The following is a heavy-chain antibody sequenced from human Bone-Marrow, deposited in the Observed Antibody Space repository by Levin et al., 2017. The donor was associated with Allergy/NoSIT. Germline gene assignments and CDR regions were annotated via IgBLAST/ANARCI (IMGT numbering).Heavy chain of an antibody. J-gene: IGHJ6*02. Sequence: AASVKVSCKASGYTFTSYYMHWVRQAPGQGLEWMGIINPSGGSTSYAQKFQGRVTMTRDTSTSTVYMELSSLRSEDTAVYYCARGGDYGDYPLYYYYYGMDVWGQGTTVTVSS. V-gene: IGHV1-46*01. CDR2: INPSGGST. D-gene: IGHD4-17*01. CDR3: ARGGDYGDYPLYYYYYGMDV. CDR1: GYTFTSYY.